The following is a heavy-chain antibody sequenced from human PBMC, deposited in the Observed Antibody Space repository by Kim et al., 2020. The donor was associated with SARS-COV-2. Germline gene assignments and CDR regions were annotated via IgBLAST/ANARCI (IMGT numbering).Heavy chain of an antibody. Sequence: GGSLRLSCAASGFTFSNYWMHWVRQAPGKGLVWVSHINSDGSRTNYAASVKGRFTVSRDNAKNTRYLQMNSLRAEDTAMYYCASRIYTSFDSWGQGTLVTVSS. CDR2: INSDGSRT. CDR3: ASRIYTSFDS. J-gene: IGHJ4*02. CDR1: GFTFSNYW. V-gene: IGHV3-74*01.